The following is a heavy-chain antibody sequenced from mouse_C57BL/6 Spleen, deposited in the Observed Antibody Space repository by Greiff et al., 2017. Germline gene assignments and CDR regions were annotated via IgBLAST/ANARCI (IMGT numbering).Heavy chain of an antibody. CDR2: INPNNGGT. J-gene: IGHJ2*01. CDR3: ARNCGDY. V-gene: IGHV1-26*01. Sequence: VQLQQSGPELVKPGASVKISCKASGYTFTDYYMNWVKQSPGKSLEWIGDINPNNGGTSYNQKFKGKATLTVDKSSSTAYMELRSLTSEDSAVYYCARNCGDYWGQGTTLTVSS. CDR1: GYTFTDYY. D-gene: IGHD4-1*01.